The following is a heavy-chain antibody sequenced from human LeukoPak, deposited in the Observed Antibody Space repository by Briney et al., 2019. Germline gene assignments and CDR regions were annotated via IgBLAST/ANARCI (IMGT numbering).Heavy chain of an antibody. J-gene: IGHJ6*03. CDR2: IYHSGST. CDR3: ARGIPAAMLDYYYYYMDV. CDR1: GGSISSYY. D-gene: IGHD2-2*01. Sequence: SETLSLTCTVSGGSISSYYWSWIRQPAGKGLEWIGRIYHSGSTYYNPSLKSRVTISVDTSKNQFSLKLSSVTAADTAVYYCARGIPAAMLDYYYYYMDVWGKGTTVTVSS. V-gene: IGHV4-4*07.